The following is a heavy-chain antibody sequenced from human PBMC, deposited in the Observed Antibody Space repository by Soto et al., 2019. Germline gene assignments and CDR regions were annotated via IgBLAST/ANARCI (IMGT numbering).Heavy chain of an antibody. D-gene: IGHD4-17*01. V-gene: IGHV3-23*01. CDR3: AKEVWGPYGDYISSYFDY. CDR2: ISGSGGST. Sequence: GGSLRLSCAASGFTFSSYAMSWVRQAPGKGLEWVSAISGSGGSTYYADSVKGRFTISRDNSKNTLYLQMNSLRAEDTAVYYCAKEVWGPYGDYISSYFDYWGQGTLVTVSS. CDR1: GFTFSSYA. J-gene: IGHJ4*02.